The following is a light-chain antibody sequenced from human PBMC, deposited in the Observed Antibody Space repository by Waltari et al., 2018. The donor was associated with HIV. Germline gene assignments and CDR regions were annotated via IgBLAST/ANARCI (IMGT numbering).Light chain of an antibody. Sequence: QSVLTQPPSASGTPGQRVSISCSGGRSNPGRNTVNWYQELPGTAPKLIIYVNNQRPSGVPDRFSAFKSGTSASLAISGLQSEDEATYYCAAWDDSLNGWVFGGGTKLTVL. V-gene: IGLV1-44*01. CDR3: AAWDDSLNGWV. J-gene: IGLJ3*02. CDR1: RSNPGRNT. CDR2: VNN.